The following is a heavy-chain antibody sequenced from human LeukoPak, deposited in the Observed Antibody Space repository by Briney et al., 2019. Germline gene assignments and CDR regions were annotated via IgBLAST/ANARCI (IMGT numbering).Heavy chain of an antibody. CDR1: GFTFSSYA. CDR3: AKAGVRGAAGRIDY. J-gene: IGHJ4*02. CDR2: ISGSGGST. D-gene: IGHD6-13*01. Sequence: GGSLRLSCAASGFTFSSYAMSWVRQAPGKGLEWVSAISGSGGSTYYADSVKGRFTISRDNSKNTLYLKMRSLRAEDTAVYYCAKAGVRGAAGRIDYWAREPWSPSPQ. V-gene: IGHV3-23*01.